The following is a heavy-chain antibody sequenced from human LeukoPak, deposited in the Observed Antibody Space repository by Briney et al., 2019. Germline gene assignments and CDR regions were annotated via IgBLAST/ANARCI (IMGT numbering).Heavy chain of an antibody. CDR3: AKDYDFWSGYYDDDFDI. Sequence: GGSLRLSCAAPGFTFSSYAMSWVRQAPGKGLEWVSAISGSGGSTYYADSVKGRFTISRDNSKNTLYLQMNSLRAEDTAVYYCAKDYDFWSGYYDDDFDIWGQGTMVTVSS. J-gene: IGHJ3*02. CDR1: GFTFSSYA. CDR2: ISGSGGST. D-gene: IGHD3-3*01. V-gene: IGHV3-23*01.